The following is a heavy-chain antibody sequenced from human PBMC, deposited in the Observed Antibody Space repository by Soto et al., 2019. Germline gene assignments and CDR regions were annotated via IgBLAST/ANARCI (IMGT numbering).Heavy chain of an antibody. D-gene: IGHD2-8*01. J-gene: IGHJ6*03. CDR1: GYTFTSYD. V-gene: IGHV1-8*01. CDR2: MNANSGNT. Sequence: QVQLVQSGAEVKKPGASVKVSCKASGYTFTSYDINWVRQATGQGLEWMGWMNANSGNTGYAQKFQGRVTMTRNTSISTAYTELGSPRSEDTAGYYCARARMVYADYCYDYMDVVGKGTTVTVSS. CDR3: ARARMVYADYCYDYMDV.